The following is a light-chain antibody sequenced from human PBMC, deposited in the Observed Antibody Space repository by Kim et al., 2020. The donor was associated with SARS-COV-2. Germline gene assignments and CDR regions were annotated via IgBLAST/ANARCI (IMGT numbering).Light chain of an antibody. CDR1: QSVNSY. J-gene: IGKJ4*01. Sequence: LSPGERATLSCRASQSVNSYLAWYQQKPGQAPRLLIYDAFNRANGIPARFSGSGYGTDFTLTISSLEPEDSAVYYCQQRSIWPLTFGGGTKVDIK. CDR3: QQRSIWPLT. CDR2: DAF. V-gene: IGKV3-11*01.